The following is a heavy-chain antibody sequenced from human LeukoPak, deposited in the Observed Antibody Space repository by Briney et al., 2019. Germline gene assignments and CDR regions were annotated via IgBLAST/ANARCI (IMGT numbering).Heavy chain of an antibody. Sequence: SETLSLTCAVYGDSLGGFYWSWIRQSPGKGLEWIGEMHHTGSGNHNPTLKSRITLSVDTSKNQLSLNLASVTAADTATYYCARGSYSSSYFLYWGQGILVTVSS. CDR3: ARGSYSSSYFLY. CDR2: MHHTGSG. CDR1: GDSLGGFY. V-gene: IGHV4-34*01. J-gene: IGHJ4*02. D-gene: IGHD4-11*01.